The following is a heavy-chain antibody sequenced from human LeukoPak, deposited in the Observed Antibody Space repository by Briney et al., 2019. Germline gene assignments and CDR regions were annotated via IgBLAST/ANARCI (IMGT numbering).Heavy chain of an antibody. CDR1: GFTFDDYT. V-gene: IGHV3-43*01. CDR3: AKAARPLVVYMDV. Sequence: GGSLRLSCAASGFTFDDYTMHWVRRAPRKGLEWVSLISWDGGSTYYADSVKGRFTISRDNSKNSLYLQMNSLRTEDTALYYCAKAARPLVVYMDVWGKGTTVTVSS. D-gene: IGHD6-6*01. CDR2: ISWDGGST. J-gene: IGHJ6*03.